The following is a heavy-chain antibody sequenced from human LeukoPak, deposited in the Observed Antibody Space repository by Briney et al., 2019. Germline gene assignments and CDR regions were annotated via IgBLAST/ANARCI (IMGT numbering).Heavy chain of an antibody. CDR3: ARRRIAAAGTEFDY. V-gene: IGHV1-69*04. Sequence: ASVKVSCKASGYTFTSYAMHWVRQAPGQGLEWMGRIIPILGIANYAQKFQGRVTITADKSTSTAYMELSSLRSEDTAVYYCARRRIAAAGTEFDYWGQGTLVTVSS. J-gene: IGHJ4*02. CDR1: GYTFTSYA. D-gene: IGHD6-13*01. CDR2: IIPILGIA.